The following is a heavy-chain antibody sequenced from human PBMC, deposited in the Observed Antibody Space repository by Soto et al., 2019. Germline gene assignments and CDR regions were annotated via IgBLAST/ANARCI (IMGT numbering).Heavy chain of an antibody. Sequence: SETLSLTCTVSGGSISSGGYYWSWIRQHQGKGLEWIGYIYYSGSTYYNPSLKSRVTISVDRSKNQFSLKLSSVTAADTAVYYCARELVGATMAYFDYWGQGTLVTVSS. V-gene: IGHV4-31*03. CDR1: GGSISSGGYY. D-gene: IGHD1-26*01. CDR3: ARELVGATMAYFDY. J-gene: IGHJ4*02. CDR2: IYYSGST.